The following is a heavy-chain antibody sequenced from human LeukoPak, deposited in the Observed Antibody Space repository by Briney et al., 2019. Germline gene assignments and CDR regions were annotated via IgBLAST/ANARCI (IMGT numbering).Heavy chain of an antibody. Sequence: GGSLRLSCAASGFTFSNYAMSWVRQAPGKGLEWVSAISGGGDSTYYADSVKGRFTISRDNSKNTLYPQMNSLRAEDTALYYCAKDGYGSVDVWGQGTTVTVSS. D-gene: IGHD3-10*01. CDR1: GFTFSNYA. CDR3: AKDGYGSVDV. V-gene: IGHV3-23*01. J-gene: IGHJ6*02. CDR2: ISGGGDST.